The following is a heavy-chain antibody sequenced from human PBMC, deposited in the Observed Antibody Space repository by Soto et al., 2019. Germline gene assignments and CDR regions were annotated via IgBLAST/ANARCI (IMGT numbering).Heavy chain of an antibody. D-gene: IGHD6-13*01. CDR2: ISAYNGNT. CDR3: ARGGGGAYGGSWNPFDY. V-gene: IGHV1-18*01. J-gene: IGHJ4*02. Sequence: QVQLVQSGAEVKKPGASVKVSCKASGYTFISYGVSWVRQAPGQGLEWMGWISAYNGNTNYAQKLQGRVTMTTDTSTSTAYMELRGQRSDDTAVSDCARGGGGAYGGSWNPFDYWGQGPLVTVSS. CDR1: GYTFISYG.